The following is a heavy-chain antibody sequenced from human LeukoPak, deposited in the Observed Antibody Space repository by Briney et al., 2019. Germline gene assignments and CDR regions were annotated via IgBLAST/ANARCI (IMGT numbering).Heavy chain of an antibody. CDR2: ISGNGGNT. V-gene: IGHV3-23*01. Sequence: PGGSLRLSCAASAFTFSNYAMSWVRQAPGKGLEWASDISGNGGNTYYADSVKGRFTISRDNSKNTLYLQMNSLRAEDTGVYYCASGSGTYYSSYYYYGMDVWGQGTTVTVSS. CDR1: AFTFSNYA. J-gene: IGHJ6*02. D-gene: IGHD1-26*01. CDR3: ASGSGTYYSSYYYYGMDV.